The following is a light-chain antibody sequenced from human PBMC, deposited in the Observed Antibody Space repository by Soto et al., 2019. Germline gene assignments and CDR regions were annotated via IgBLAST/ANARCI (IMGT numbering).Light chain of an antibody. CDR1: ESVSST. J-gene: IGKJ4*01. CDR2: GAS. Sequence: EIGMTQSPATLSVSPGERATLSCRASESVSSTLAWYQQKPGQTPRLLIYGASTRATGIPARFSASWSGTEFTLTISGLQSEDFSVYYCQQYYTWPLTFGGGTKVEIK. CDR3: QQYYTWPLT. V-gene: IGKV3-15*01.